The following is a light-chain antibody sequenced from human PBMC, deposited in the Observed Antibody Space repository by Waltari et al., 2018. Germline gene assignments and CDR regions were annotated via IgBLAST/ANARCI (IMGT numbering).Light chain of an antibody. CDR3: YQSYSFPET. V-gene: IGKV1-39*01. CDR2: TAS. Sequence: DIQMTQSPSYLSASVGDRVTVTFRASQDSSNFLNWYQQKTGKAPKLLLYTASTLQSGVPSRFSGDGSGTEFTLIISSLQPEDFSTYYYYQSYSFPETFGPGTKVDV. J-gene: IGKJ3*01. CDR1: QDSSNF.